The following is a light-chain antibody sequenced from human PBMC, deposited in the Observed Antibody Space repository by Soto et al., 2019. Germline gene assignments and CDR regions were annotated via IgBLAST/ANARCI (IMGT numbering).Light chain of an antibody. CDR3: QQYNSYSSGT. CDR1: QSISSW. V-gene: IGKV1-5*01. CDR2: DAS. J-gene: IGKJ1*01. Sequence: DIQMTQSPSTLSASVGDRVTITCRASQSISSWLAWYQQKPGKAPKLLIYDASSLESGVPSRFSGSGSGIEFTLTISSLQPDDFATYYCQQYNSYSSGTFGQGTKVDIK.